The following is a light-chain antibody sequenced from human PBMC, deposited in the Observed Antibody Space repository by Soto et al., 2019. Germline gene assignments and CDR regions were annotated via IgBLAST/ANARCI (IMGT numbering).Light chain of an antibody. J-gene: IGLJ2*01. V-gene: IGLV2-14*01. Sequence: QSVLTQPASVSGSPGQSIAISCTGTSSDVGAYDYVSWYQQHPGKAPKLMIYDVNYRPSGVSNPFSGSKSGNTASLTISGLQAEDEADYYCSSYTSSSSVIFGGGTKLTVL. CDR2: DVN. CDR3: SSYTSSSSVI. CDR1: SSDVGAYDY.